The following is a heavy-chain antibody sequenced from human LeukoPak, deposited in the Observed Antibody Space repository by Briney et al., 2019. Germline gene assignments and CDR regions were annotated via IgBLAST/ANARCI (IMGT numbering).Heavy chain of an antibody. Sequence: SQTLSLTCTVSGDSMDVYYWTWIRQPPGEGLEWMGYFYDGVTTNYNPSLKNRVTISLDTSKNQFSLNPRSVTAADTAVYYCARGRGVGATAYFDFWGQGTLVTVSS. CDR2: FYDGVTT. V-gene: IGHV4-59*12. J-gene: IGHJ4*02. CDR1: GDSMDVYY. CDR3: ARGRGVGATAYFDF. D-gene: IGHD1-26*01.